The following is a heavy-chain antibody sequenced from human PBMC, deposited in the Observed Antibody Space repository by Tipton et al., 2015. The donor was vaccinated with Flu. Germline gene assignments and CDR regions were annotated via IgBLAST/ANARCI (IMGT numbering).Heavy chain of an antibody. CDR3: TKDRTADYYDSCGYYWFGP. V-gene: IGHV3-9*01. J-gene: IGHJ5*02. D-gene: IGHD3/OR15-3a*01. Sequence: SLRLSCEASGFTFEDYAMHWVRRAPGKGLEWVSGINWNGGRIGYAESVKGRFIISRDNAKNALYLQMNSLRDEDTAFYYCTKDRTADYYDSCGYYWFGPWDQGTLVTVSS. CDR1: GFTFEDYA. CDR2: INWNGGRI.